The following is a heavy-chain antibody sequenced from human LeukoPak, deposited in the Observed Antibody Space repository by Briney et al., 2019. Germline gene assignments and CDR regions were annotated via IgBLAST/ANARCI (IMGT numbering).Heavy chain of an antibody. V-gene: IGHV3-7*01. CDR2: INQGGSDK. J-gene: IGHJ4*02. CDR1: GFTLSNYW. Sequence: QAGGSLRLSCAASGFTLSNYWMSWVRQAPRKGLEWVANINQGGSDKSYVDSVKGRFTISRDNAKNSLYLETNSLRVEDTAMYYCARTSRSSSIDDWGQGTLVTVSS. CDR3: ARTSRSSSIDD. D-gene: IGHD2-15*01.